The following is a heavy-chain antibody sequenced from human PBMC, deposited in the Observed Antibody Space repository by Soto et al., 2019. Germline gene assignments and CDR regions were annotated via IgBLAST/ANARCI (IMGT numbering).Heavy chain of an antibody. D-gene: IGHD6-13*01. CDR3: RRHFHGSRWRPYFDY. CDR2: IYTSGST. V-gene: IGHV4-4*07. Sequence: PSETLSPTCTVSGGSISSYYWSWIRQPAGKGLEWIGRIYTSGSTNYNPSLKSRVTMSVDTSKNQFSLKLSSVTAADTAVYYCRRHFHGSRWRPYFDYWGQGTLVTVSS. CDR1: GGSISSYY. J-gene: IGHJ4*02.